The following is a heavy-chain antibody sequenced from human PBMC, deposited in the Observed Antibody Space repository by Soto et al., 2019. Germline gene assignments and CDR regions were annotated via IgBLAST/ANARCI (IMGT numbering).Heavy chain of an antibody. V-gene: IGHV1-8*01. D-gene: IGHD2-2*01. CDR3: ARMHQLQLYNWFDP. CDR1: GYTSTSYD. J-gene: IGHJ5*02. CDR2: LNPNSGNI. Sequence: GASVKVSCKASGYTSTSYDINWVRQATGQGLEWMGWLNPNSGNIVYAQKFQGRVTMTRNTSISTAYMELSSLRSEDTAVYYCARMHQLQLYNWFDPWGQGTLVTVSS.